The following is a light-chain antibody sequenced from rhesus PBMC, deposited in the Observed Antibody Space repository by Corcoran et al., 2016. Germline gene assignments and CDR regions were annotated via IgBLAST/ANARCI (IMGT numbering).Light chain of an antibody. V-gene: IGLV2-32*02. CDR1: SSDIGGYNY. CDR2: EVS. Sequence: QAALTQPRSVSGSPGQSVTISCTGTSSDIGGYNYVSWYQQHPGTAPKLMIYEVSTRPSGVSDRFSGSKSVNTASLTISGLQAEDEADYYCSSDGGNKNYIFGSGTRLAVL. J-gene: IGLJ1*01. CDR3: SSDGGNKNYI.